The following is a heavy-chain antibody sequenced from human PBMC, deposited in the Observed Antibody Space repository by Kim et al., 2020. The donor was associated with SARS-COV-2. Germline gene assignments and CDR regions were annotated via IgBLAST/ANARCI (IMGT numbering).Heavy chain of an antibody. Sequence: GGSLRLSCAASGFTVSSNYMSWVRQAPGKGLEWVSVIYSGGSTYYADSVKGRFTISRDNSKNTLYLQMNSLRAEDTAVYYCAREGGGATTGNDAFDIWGQGTMVTVSS. J-gene: IGHJ3*02. V-gene: IGHV3-53*01. D-gene: IGHD1-26*01. CDR3: AREGGGATTGNDAFDI. CDR1: GFTVSSNY. CDR2: IYSGGST.